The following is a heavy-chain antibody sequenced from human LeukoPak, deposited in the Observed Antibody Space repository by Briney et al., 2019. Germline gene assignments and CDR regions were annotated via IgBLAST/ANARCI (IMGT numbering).Heavy chain of an antibody. V-gene: IGHV3-48*01. D-gene: IGHD6-13*01. CDR1: GFTFSSYG. Sequence: GGSLRLSCAASGFTFSSYGMSWVRRAPGKGLEWVSYISSSGKTIYYADSVKGRFTISRDNSKNTLFLQMNSLRAEDTAVYYCAREREQQLVLGYWGQGTLVTVSS. CDR3: AREREQQLVLGY. CDR2: ISSSGKTI. J-gene: IGHJ4*02.